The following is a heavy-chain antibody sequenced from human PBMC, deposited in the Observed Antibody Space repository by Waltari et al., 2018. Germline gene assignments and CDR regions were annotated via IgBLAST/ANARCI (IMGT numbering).Heavy chain of an antibody. V-gene: IGHV3-33*06. Sequence: QVQLVESGGGVVQPGRSLRLSCAASGFTFSSYGMPWVRQAPGKGLEWVAVIWYDGSNKYYADSVKGRFTISRDNSKNTLYLQMNSLRAEDTAVYYCAKDEYSGSYQGDYWGQGTLVTVSS. J-gene: IGHJ4*02. D-gene: IGHD1-26*01. CDR3: AKDEYSGSYQGDY. CDR1: GFTFSSYG. CDR2: IWYDGSNK.